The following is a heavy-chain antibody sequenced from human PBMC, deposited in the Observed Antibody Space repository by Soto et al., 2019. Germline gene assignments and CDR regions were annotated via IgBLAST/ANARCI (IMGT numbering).Heavy chain of an antibody. CDR2: IKRDGSTI. Sequence: GGSLRLSCAASGFTFSRYWMHWVRQAPGKGLVWVSHIKRDGSTITYADSVKGRLTISRDNAKNTLYLQMNSLSAEDTAMYFCARGPILYCSSISCYLLFDSWGQGTQVTVSS. D-gene: IGHD2-2*01. V-gene: IGHV3-74*03. CDR1: GFTFSRYW. CDR3: ARGPILYCSSISCYLLFDS. J-gene: IGHJ4*02.